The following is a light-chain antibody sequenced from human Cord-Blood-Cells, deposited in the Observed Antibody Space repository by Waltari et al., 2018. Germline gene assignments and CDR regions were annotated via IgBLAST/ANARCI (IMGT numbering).Light chain of an antibody. J-gene: IGKJ3*01. CDR3: QQYNNWPPVFT. V-gene: IGKV3-15*01. Sequence: EIVMTQSPATLSVSPGERATLSCRASQSVSSNLALYQQKPGQAPRLLIYGASNKDTGIPARFSGSGSGTEFTLTISSLQSEDFAVYYCQQYNNWPPVFTFGPGTKVDIK. CDR2: GAS. CDR1: QSVSSN.